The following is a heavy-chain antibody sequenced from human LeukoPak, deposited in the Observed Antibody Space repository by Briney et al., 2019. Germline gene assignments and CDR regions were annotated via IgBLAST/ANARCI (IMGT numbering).Heavy chain of an antibody. CDR3: ARSHRSCLYVAHGVGDSDYYMDV. V-gene: IGHV3-30*04. CDR2: ISYDGGDK. CDR1: RFNFNSYA. D-gene: IGHD1-26*01. Sequence: PGGSLRLSCAASRFNFNSYAMHWVRQAPGKGLEWVAVISYDGGDKSYADSVKGRFTISRDNSKNTLFLQMSSLRAEDTAVYFCARSHRSCLYVAHGVGDSDYYMDVWGKGTTVTVSS. J-gene: IGHJ6*03.